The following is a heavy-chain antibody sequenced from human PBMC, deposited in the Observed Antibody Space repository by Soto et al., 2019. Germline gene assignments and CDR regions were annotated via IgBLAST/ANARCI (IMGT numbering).Heavy chain of an antibody. D-gene: IGHD3-10*02. CDR2: ISSNGGST. CDR1: GFTFSSYA. CDR3: ARSMWKGGYYYYGMDV. J-gene: IGHJ6*02. Sequence: GGSLRLSCAASGFTFSSYAMQWVRQAPGKGLEYVSAISSNGGSTYYADSVKGRFTISRDNSKNTLYLQMGSLRAEDMAVYYCARSMWKGGYYYYGMDVWGQGTTVTVSS. V-gene: IGHV3-64*02.